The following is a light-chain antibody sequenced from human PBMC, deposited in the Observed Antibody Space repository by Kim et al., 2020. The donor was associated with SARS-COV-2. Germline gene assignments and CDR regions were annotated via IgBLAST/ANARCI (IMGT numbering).Light chain of an antibody. CDR1: QDISNY. Sequence: SASVGDRVTIPCRASQDISNYLAWFQLKPGKAPKLLIYAASALQPGVPSRFSGSGSGTDFTLTVTSLQPEDVATYYCQKCDSAPWTFGQGTKVEIK. V-gene: IGKV1-27*01. CDR3: QKCDSAPWT. J-gene: IGKJ1*01. CDR2: AAS.